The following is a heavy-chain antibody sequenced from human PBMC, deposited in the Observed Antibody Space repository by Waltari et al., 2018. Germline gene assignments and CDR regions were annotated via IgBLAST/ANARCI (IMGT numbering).Heavy chain of an antibody. CDR3: ARQRRGYSYGARVYYGRDV. D-gene: IGHD5-18*01. J-gene: IGHJ6*02. V-gene: IGHV5-51*01. Sequence: EVQLVQSGAEVKKPGESLKISCKGSGYSFTSYWIGWVRQMPGKGLECRGIIYPVSADTRYSPSFQGQVTISADKPISTAYLQWSSLKASDTARYDGARQRRGYSYGARVYYGRDVGGQGTTVTVSS. CDR2: IYPVSADT. CDR1: GYSFTSYW.